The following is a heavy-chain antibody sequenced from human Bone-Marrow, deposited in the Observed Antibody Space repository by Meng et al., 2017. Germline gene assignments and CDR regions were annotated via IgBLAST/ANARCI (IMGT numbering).Heavy chain of an antibody. CDR3: ARGFAKYYDILTGYYNDY. J-gene: IGHJ4*02. CDR2: IYYSGST. CDR1: GGSFSGYY. D-gene: IGHD3-9*01. V-gene: IGHV4-59*12. Sequence: SETLSLTCAVYGGSFSGYYWSWIRQPPGKGLEWIGYIYYSGSTNYNPSLKSRVTISVDTSKNQFSLKLSPVTAADTAVYYCARGFAKYYDILTGYYNDYWGQGTLVTVSS.